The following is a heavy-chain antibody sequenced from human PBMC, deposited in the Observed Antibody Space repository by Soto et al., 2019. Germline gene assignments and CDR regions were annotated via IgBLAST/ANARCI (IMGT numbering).Heavy chain of an antibody. J-gene: IGHJ4*02. CDR3: ARDRDYYDSSGYPGY. V-gene: IGHV3-30*02. Sequence: AGGSLRLSCAASGFTFNNYGMHWVRQAPGKGLEWVALIWYDGSNREYADSVKGRFTISRDNSKNTLYLQMNSLRAEDTAVYYCARDRDYYDSSGYPGYWGQGTLVTVS. CDR1: GFTFNNYG. CDR2: IWYDGSNR. D-gene: IGHD3-22*01.